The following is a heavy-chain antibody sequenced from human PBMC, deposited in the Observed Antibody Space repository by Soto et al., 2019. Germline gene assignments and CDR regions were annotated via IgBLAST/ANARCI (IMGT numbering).Heavy chain of an antibody. CDR2: IKPDGSEK. Sequence: EVQLVESGGGLVQPGGSLRLSCAVSGFTFSPYWMDWVRQAPGKGLEWVAKIKPDGSEKNYVDSVKGRFTISRDNAKSSLYLQMNSLRPEDTAVYYCARDWGYCSGATCYSVLDYWGQGTLVTVSS. CDR1: GFTFSPYW. CDR3: ARDWGYCSGATCYSVLDY. V-gene: IGHV3-7*01. D-gene: IGHD2-15*01. J-gene: IGHJ4*02.